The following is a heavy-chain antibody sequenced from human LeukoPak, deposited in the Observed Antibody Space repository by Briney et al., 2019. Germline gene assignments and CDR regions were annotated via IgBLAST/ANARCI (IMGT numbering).Heavy chain of an antibody. CDR2: IIPIFGTA. Sequence: SVKVSCKASGGTFSSYAISWVRQAPGQGLEWMGGIIPIFGTANYAQKFQGRVTITADKSTSTAYMELSSLRSEDTAVYYCAREGEQQLGPRRGDAFDIWGQGTMVTVSS. CDR1: GGTFSSYA. CDR3: AREGEQQLGPRRGDAFDI. D-gene: IGHD6-13*01. J-gene: IGHJ3*02. V-gene: IGHV1-69*06.